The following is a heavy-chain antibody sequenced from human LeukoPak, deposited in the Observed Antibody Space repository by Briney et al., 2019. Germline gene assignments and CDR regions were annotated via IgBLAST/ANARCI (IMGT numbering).Heavy chain of an antibody. CDR1: GFTFSSYA. CDR2: IKQDGSEK. V-gene: IGHV3-7*03. CDR3: ARRYFDY. Sequence: PGGSLRLSCAASGFTFSSYAMSWVRQAPGKGLEWVANIKQDGSEKYYVDSVKGRFTISRDNAKNSLYLQMNSLRAEDTAMYYCARRYFDYWGQGTLVTVSS. J-gene: IGHJ4*02.